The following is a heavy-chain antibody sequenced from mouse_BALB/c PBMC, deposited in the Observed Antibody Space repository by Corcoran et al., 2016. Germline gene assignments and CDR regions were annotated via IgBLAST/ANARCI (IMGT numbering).Heavy chain of an antibody. CDR3: ARSDYGFDY. J-gene: IGHJ2*01. Sequence: EVLLQQSGPELVKPGASVKIPCKASGYTFTDYNMDWVKQSHGKSLEWIGDINPNNGGTIYNQKFKGKATLTVDKSSSTAYLELRSLTSEDTAVYYCARSDYGFDYWGQGTTLTVSS. CDR1: GYTFTDYN. CDR2: INPNNGGT. V-gene: IGHV1-18*01. D-gene: IGHD2-4*01.